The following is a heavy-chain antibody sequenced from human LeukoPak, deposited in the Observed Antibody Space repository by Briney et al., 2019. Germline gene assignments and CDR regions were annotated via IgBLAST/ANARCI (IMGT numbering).Heavy chain of an antibody. D-gene: IGHD2-15*01. CDR3: AKDPGGYCSGGSCYHRYFDY. Sequence: PGGSLRLSCAASGFTFSSYAMSWVRQAPGKGLEWVSAISGSGGSTYYADSVKGRFTISRDNSKNTLYLQMNSLRAEDTAVYYCAKDPGGYCSGGSCYHRYFDYWGQGTPVTVSS. J-gene: IGHJ4*02. V-gene: IGHV3-23*01. CDR1: GFTFSSYA. CDR2: ISGSGGST.